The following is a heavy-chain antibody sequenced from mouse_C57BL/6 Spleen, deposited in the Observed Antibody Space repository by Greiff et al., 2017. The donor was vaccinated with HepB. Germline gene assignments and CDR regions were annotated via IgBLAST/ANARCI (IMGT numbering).Heavy chain of an antibody. CDR1: GFNIKDYY. J-gene: IGHJ2*01. CDR3: TTDYYGDY. CDR2: IDPEDGDT. V-gene: IGHV14-1*01. Sequence: VQLQQSGAELVRPGASVKLSCTASGFNIKDYYMHWVKQRPEQGLEWIGRIDPEDGDTDYAPKFQGKATMTADKSSNTAYLQLSSLTSEDTAVYYCTTDYYGDYWGQGTTLTVSS.